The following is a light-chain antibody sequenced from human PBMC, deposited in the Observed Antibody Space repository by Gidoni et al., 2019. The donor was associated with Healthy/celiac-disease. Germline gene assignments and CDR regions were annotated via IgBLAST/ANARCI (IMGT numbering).Light chain of an antibody. J-gene: IGKJ4*01. CDR2: WAS. V-gene: IGKV4-1*01. Sequence: DIVMTQSPDSLDVSLGERATINCKSSQSVLYSSNNKNYLAWYQQKPGQPPKLLIYWASTRESGVPDRFSGSGSGTDFTLTISSLQAEDVAVYYCQQYYSTPHFGGGTKVEIK. CDR1: QSVLYSSNNKNY. CDR3: QQYYSTPH.